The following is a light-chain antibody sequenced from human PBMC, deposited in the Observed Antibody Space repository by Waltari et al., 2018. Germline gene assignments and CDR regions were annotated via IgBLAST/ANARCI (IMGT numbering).Light chain of an antibody. V-gene: IGLV3-19*01. Sequence: SSELTQDTGVSVALGQTVRFTCQGDSIRTSYESWYQVKPGQAPVLVIYGKDKRPSVIPDRISGHSSGTTSSLTITGAQAEDEADYYCSSRMLFAGGTKVTVL. CDR3: SSRML. J-gene: IGLJ3*02. CDR2: GKD. CDR1: SIRTSY.